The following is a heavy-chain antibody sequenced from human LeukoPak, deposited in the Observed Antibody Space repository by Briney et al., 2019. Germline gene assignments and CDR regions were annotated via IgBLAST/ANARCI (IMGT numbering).Heavy chain of an antibody. V-gene: IGHV3-7*01. D-gene: IGHD6-19*01. CDR2: IKQDGSEK. CDR3: ARQASSSGWFSFDP. CDR1: GFNLSSYW. J-gene: IGHJ5*02. Sequence: GGSLRLSCAASGFNLSSYWMSWVRQAPGKGLEWVANIKQDGSEKYYVDSVKGRFTISRYNAKNSLYLQMNSLRAEDPAVYYCARQASSSGWFSFDPWGQGTLVTVSS.